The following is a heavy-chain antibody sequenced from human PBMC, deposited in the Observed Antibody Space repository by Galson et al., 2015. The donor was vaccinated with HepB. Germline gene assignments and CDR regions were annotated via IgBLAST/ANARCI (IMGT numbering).Heavy chain of an antibody. V-gene: IGHV3-21*01. Sequence: SLRLSCAASGFTFSSYSMNWVRQAPGKGLEWVSPISSSSSYIYYADSVKGRFTISRDNAKNSLYLQMNSLRAEDTAVYYCARVAVALRYYYYGMDVWGQGTTVTVSS. CDR2: ISSSSSYI. CDR3: ARVAVALRYYYYGMDV. J-gene: IGHJ6*02. CDR1: GFTFSSYS. D-gene: IGHD6-19*01.